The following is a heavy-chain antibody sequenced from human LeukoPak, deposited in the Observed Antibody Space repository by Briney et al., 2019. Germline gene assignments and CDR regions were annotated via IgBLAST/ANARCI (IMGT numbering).Heavy chain of an antibody. J-gene: IGHJ4*02. Sequence: GGSLRLSCAASGFTFSSFGMHWVRQAPGKGLEWVAFIRYDGNNKYYADSVKGRFTISRDNSNNTLYLQMNSLRAEDTAVYYCAKGYSYGFDYWGQGTLVTVSS. CDR3: AKGYSYGFDY. CDR1: GFTFSSFG. D-gene: IGHD5-18*01. V-gene: IGHV3-30*02. CDR2: IRYDGNNK.